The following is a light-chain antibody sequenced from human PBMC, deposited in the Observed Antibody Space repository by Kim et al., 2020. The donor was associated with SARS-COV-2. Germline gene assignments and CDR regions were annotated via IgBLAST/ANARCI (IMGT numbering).Light chain of an antibody. CDR3: SSRDSSGNLVL. Sequence: SSELTQDPVVSVALGQTVRITCQGDSLRTYYANWYQQKPGQAPLLVMYSKNIRPSVIPDRFSGSSTRNTASLTITGAQAEDEADYYCSSRDSSGNLVLCGGGTKLTVL. CDR2: SKN. CDR1: SLRTYY. V-gene: IGLV3-19*01. J-gene: IGLJ2*01.